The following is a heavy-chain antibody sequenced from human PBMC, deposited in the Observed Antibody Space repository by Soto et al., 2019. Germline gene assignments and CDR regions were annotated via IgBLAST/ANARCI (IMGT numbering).Heavy chain of an antibody. D-gene: IGHD1-1*01. Sequence: QITLRESGPTPVKPTQPLTLTCTFSGFSLSTSGVGVGRVRHPPGKPLEWLALIYWANGKRYSPSLKSKLTITKDTPESQVVLAPTKMHPLDTATYLCAHRPPSWNWNDLKGFDIGGQGTLVAVSS. V-gene: IGHV2-5*02. CDR2: IYWANGK. CDR3: AHRPPSWNWNDLKGFDI. J-gene: IGHJ3*02. CDR1: GFSLSTSGVG.